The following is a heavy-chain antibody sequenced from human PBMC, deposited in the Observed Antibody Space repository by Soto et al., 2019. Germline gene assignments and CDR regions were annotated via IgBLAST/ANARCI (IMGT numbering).Heavy chain of an antibody. CDR2: ITGSGAGA. D-gene: IGHD3-9*01. V-gene: IGHV3-23*01. Sequence: GGSLRLSCEASGFTFSTYVMSWVRQAPGKGPEWVSGITGSGAGAYYADSVKGRFTISRDNSKNTLYLQMNSLRAEDTAVYYCARDLGRYYDILTGYYSYYYYYYMDVWGKGTTVTVSS. CDR3: ARDLGRYYDILTGYYSYYYYYYMDV. CDR1: GFTFSTYV. J-gene: IGHJ6*03.